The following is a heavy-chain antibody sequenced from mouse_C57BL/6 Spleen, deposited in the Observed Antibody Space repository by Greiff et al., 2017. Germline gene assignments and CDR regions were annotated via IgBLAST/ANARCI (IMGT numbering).Heavy chain of an antibody. CDR3: AIYYGNSSFAY. D-gene: IGHD2-1*01. Sequence: VKLQESGAELMKPGASVKLSCKATGYTFTGYWIEWVKQRPGHGLEWIGEILPGSGSTNYNEKFKGKATFTADTSSNTAYMQLSSLTTEDSAIYYCAIYYGNSSFAYWGQGTLVTVSA. CDR1: GYTFTGYW. J-gene: IGHJ3*01. V-gene: IGHV1-9*01. CDR2: ILPGSGST.